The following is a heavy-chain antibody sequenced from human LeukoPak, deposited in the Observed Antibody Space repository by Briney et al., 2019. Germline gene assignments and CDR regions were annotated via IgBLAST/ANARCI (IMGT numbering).Heavy chain of an antibody. CDR1: GFTFSSYA. CDR3: ARVVGGYCSGGSCYVGYIDY. V-gene: IGHV3-23*01. J-gene: IGHJ4*02. D-gene: IGHD2-15*01. Sequence: PGGSLRLSCAASGFTFSSYAMNWVRQAPGKGLEWVSAISGGGDITYYAGSVKGRFTISRDNSKNTLYLQMNSLRAEDTAVYYCARVVGGYCSGGSCYVGYIDYWGQGTLVTVSS. CDR2: ISGGGDIT.